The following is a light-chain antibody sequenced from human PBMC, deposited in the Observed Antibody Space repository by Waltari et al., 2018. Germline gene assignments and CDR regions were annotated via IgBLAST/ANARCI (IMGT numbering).Light chain of an antibody. Sequence: QLVLTQSPSASASLGASVKLTCTLSSGHSNYAIAWHQQQPEKGPRYLMKLNSDGTHNKGDGSPYRFSGSSSGAERYLTISRLQAEDEADYYCQTWGTGIRVVGGGTKLTVL. CDR2: LNSDGTH. CDR1: SGHSNYA. J-gene: IGLJ3*02. CDR3: QTWGTGIRV. V-gene: IGLV4-69*01.